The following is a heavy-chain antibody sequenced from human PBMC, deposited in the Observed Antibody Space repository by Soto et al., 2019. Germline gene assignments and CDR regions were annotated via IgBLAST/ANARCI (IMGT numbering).Heavy chain of an antibody. Sequence: GGSLRLSRTASGFTFGDYAMSWFRQAPGKGLEWVGFIRSKAYGGTTEYAASVKGRFTISRDDSKSIAYLQMNSLKTEDTAVYYCTSVYGDYVLGPNFDYWGQGTLVTVSS. CDR3: TSVYGDYVLGPNFDY. CDR1: GFTFGDYA. CDR2: IRSKAYGGTT. D-gene: IGHD4-17*01. V-gene: IGHV3-49*03. J-gene: IGHJ4*02.